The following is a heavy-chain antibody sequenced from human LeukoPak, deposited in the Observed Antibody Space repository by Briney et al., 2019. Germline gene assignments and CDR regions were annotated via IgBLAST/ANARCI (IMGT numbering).Heavy chain of an antibody. CDR1: GGSISSYY. CDR2: IYYSGST. D-gene: IGHD4-17*01. V-gene: IGHV4-59*08. CDR3: ARHLSDYGDYYYYGMDV. Sequence: SETLSLTCTVSGGSISSYYWSWIRQPPGKGLEWIGYIYYSGSTNYNPSLKSRVTISVDTSKNQFSLKLSSVTAADTAVYYCARHLSDYGDYYYYGMDVWGQGTTVTVS. J-gene: IGHJ6*02.